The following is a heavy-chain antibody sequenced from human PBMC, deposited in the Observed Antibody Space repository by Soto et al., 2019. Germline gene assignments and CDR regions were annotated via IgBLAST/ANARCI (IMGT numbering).Heavy chain of an antibody. CDR2: ISGSGGST. CDR3: ARDKKPFNWSPSILKSYYYGMDV. D-gene: IGHD1-1*01. J-gene: IGHJ6*02. Sequence: PGGSLRLSCAASGFTFSSYAMSWVRQAPGKGLEWVSAISGSGGSTYYADSVKGRFTISRDNSKNTLYLQMDSLRAEDTAVYYCARDKKPFNWSPSILKSYYYGMDVWGQGTTVTVSS. CDR1: GFTFSSYA. V-gene: IGHV3-23*01.